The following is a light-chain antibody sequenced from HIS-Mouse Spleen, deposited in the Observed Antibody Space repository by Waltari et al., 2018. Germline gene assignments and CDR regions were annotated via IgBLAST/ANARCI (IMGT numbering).Light chain of an antibody. CDR2: QDS. CDR1: KLGDKY. J-gene: IGLJ2*01. Sequence: SYELTQPPSVSVSPGQTASITCSGAKLGDKYACWYQQKPGQSPVLVIYQDSKQPSGIPERFSGSNSGNTATLTISRAQAGDEADYYCQVWDSSTVVFGGGTKLTVL. CDR3: QVWDSSTVV. V-gene: IGLV3-1*01.